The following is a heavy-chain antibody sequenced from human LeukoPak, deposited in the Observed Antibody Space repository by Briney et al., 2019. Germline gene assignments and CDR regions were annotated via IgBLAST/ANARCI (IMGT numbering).Heavy chain of an antibody. J-gene: IGHJ4*02. D-gene: IGHD2-2*01. V-gene: IGHV4-39*01. Sequence: SETLSLTCTVSGGSINSSSYYWDWIRQPPGKGLEWIGAIYYSGNTNYNPSLKSRVTISVDTSKNQFSLKLSSVTAADTAVYYCARHRIPAALASAFDYWGQGTLVTVSS. CDR1: GGSINSSSYY. CDR2: IYYSGNT. CDR3: ARHRIPAALASAFDY.